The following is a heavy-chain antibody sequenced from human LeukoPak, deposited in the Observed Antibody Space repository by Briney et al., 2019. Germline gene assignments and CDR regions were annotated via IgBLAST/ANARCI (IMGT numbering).Heavy chain of an antibody. J-gene: IGHJ3*02. CDR1: GFTFSSYG. CDR2: ISYDGSNK. V-gene: IGHV3-30*18. Sequence: PGGSLRLSCAASGFTFSSYGMHWVRQAPGKGLEWVAVISYDGSNKYYADSVKGRFTISRDNSKNTLYLQMNSLRAEDTAVYYCAKGALLKGTDAFDIWGQGTMVTVSS. CDR3: AKGALLKGTDAFDI. D-gene: IGHD1-26*01.